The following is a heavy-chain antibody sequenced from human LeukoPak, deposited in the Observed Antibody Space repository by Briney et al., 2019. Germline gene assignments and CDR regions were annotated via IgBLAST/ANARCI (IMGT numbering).Heavy chain of an antibody. CDR3: TTDIVVVPAAGGKSAFDY. CDR2: IKSKTDGGTT. J-gene: IGHJ4*02. CDR1: GLTFRNAW. Sequence: GGSLRLSCAASGLTFRNAWMSWVRQAPGKGLEWVGRIKSKTDGGTTDYAAPVKVRFTISRDDSKNTLYLKINSLKAEDTAVYYCTTDIVVVPAAGGKSAFDYWGQGTLVTVSS. V-gene: IGHV3-15*01. D-gene: IGHD2-2*01.